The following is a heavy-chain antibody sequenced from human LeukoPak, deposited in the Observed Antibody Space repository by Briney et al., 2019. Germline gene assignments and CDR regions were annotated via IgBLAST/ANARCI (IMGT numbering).Heavy chain of an antibody. V-gene: IGHV4-39*01. D-gene: IGHD1-26*01. CDR2: IYYTGNT. Sequence: PSGTLSLTCAVSGASISGSGYYLGWIRQSPGKGLEWIGNIYYTGNTYYNASLQSRVTISIDTSENQFSLRLNSVTAADTAMYYCVKSGGYGLIDYWGPGTLVTVSS. CDR3: VKSGGYGLIDY. J-gene: IGHJ4*02. CDR1: GASISGSGYY.